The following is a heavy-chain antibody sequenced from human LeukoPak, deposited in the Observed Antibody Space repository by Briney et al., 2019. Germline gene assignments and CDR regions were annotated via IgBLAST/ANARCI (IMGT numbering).Heavy chain of an antibody. D-gene: IGHD6-19*01. Sequence: PSETLSLTCTVSGGSISSSSYYWGWIRQPPGKGLEWIGSIYYSGSTYYNPSLKSRVTISVDTSKNQFSLKLSSVIAADTAVYYCARDARIAVAGYNWFDPWGQGTLVTVSS. V-gene: IGHV4-39*07. J-gene: IGHJ5*02. CDR2: IYYSGST. CDR3: ARDARIAVAGYNWFDP. CDR1: GGSISSSSYY.